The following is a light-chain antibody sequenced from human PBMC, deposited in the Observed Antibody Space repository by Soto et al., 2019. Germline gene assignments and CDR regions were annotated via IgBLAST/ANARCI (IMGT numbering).Light chain of an antibody. CDR1: QYIHTH. CDR3: QTYDKAPWT. Sequence: IQMTQSPSSLSASVGDRVTITCRASQYIHTHLAWYQQKPGNSPKLLVYGASTLHSGVPSRFSASGSGTDFILTISSLQSEDVATYYCQTYDKAPWTFGPGTRV. CDR2: GAS. J-gene: IGKJ1*01. V-gene: IGKV1-27*01.